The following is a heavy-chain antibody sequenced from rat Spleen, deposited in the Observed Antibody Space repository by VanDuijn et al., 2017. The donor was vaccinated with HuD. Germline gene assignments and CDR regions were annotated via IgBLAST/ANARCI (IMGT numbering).Heavy chain of an antibody. Sequence: EVQLVESGGGLVQPGRSLKLSCVASGFTFNNYWMTWVRQAPTKGLEWVATISYDGRNTYYRDSVKGRFTISRDNAKSTLSLQMDSLRSEDTATYYCAREIRHYFDYWGQGILVTVSS. J-gene: IGHJ2*01. CDR1: GFTFNNYW. V-gene: IGHV5-29*01. CDR2: ISYDGRNT. CDR3: AREIRHYFDY.